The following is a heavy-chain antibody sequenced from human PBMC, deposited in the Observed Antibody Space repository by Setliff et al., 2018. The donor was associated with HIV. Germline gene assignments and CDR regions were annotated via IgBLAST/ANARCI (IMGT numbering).Heavy chain of an antibody. CDR2: GHYTGNT. J-gene: IGHJ4*02. Sequence: CTVSGGSISSSSYYWGWIRQPPGKGLEWIGSGHYTGNTYTSPSLKSRATISLDASKNKISLKLTSVTSADTAVYYCAREGDGIDFWGQGTLVTVSS. D-gene: IGHD2-21*02. CDR3: AREGDGIDF. CDR1: GGSISSSSYY. V-gene: IGHV4-39*02.